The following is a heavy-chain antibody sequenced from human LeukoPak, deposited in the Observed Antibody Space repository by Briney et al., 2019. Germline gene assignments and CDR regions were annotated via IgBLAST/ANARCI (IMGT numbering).Heavy chain of an antibody. CDR1: GLTVTDYY. Sequence: GGSLRLSCAASGLTVTDYYMHWIRQAPGKGLEWVSFIGGSASNIYYADSVKGRFTISRNNAKNSLYLQMNSPRAEDTAVYYGAKEWSAFDIWGQGTMVTVSS. CDR2: IGGSASNI. CDR3: AKEWSAFDI. J-gene: IGHJ3*02. D-gene: IGHD2-15*01. V-gene: IGHV3-11*04.